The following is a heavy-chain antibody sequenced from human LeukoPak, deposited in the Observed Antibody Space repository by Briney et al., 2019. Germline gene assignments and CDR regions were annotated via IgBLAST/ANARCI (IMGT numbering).Heavy chain of an antibody. J-gene: IGHJ4*02. Sequence: SETLSLTCAVYGGSFSGYYGSWIRQPPGKGLEWIGEINHSGSTNYNPSLKRRVTISVDTSKNQFSLKLSSVTAADTAVYYCARGYSGYDPLDYWGQGTLVTVSS. V-gene: IGHV4-34*01. D-gene: IGHD5-12*01. CDR3: ARGYSGYDPLDY. CDR2: INHSGST. CDR1: GGSFSGYY.